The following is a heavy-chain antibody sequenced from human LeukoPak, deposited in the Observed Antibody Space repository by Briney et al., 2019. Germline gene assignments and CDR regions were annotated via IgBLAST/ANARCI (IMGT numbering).Heavy chain of an antibody. V-gene: IGHV4-4*07. D-gene: IGHD5-24*01. J-gene: IGHJ4*02. CDR3: ATSYRRDGYTRGGDYFDY. CDR1: GGSISGYY. Sequence: SETLSLTCTVSGGSISGYYWSWIRQPAGKGLEWIGRIYTSGSTNYNPSLKSRVTISVDTSKNQFSLKLSSVTAADTAVYYCATSYRRDGYTRGGDYFDYWGQGTLVTVSS. CDR2: IYTSGST.